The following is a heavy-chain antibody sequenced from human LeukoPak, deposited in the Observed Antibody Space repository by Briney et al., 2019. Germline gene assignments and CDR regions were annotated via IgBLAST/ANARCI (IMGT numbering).Heavy chain of an antibody. CDR1: GGSFSGYY. D-gene: IGHD2-15*01. V-gene: IGHV4-34*01. CDR3: AGGGYYYYYMDV. CDR2: INHSGST. J-gene: IGHJ6*03. Sequence: SETLSLTCAVYGGSFSGYYWSRIRQPPGKGLEWIGEINHSGSTNYNPSLKSRVTISVDTSKNQFSLKLSSVTAADTAVYYCAGGGYYYYYMDVWGKGTTVTVSS.